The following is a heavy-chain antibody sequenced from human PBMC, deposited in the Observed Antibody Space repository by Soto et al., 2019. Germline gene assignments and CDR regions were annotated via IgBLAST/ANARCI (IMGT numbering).Heavy chain of an antibody. V-gene: IGHV1-8*01. CDR1: GYTFTSYD. CDR2: INPNTGYT. CDR3: VRGRVMITFGVVIVIDY. J-gene: IGHJ4*02. D-gene: IGHD3-16*02. Sequence: KVSCKASGYTFTSYDINWVRQATGQGLEWMGWINPNTGYTDYAQKFQDRVTMTGNTSITTAYMELSSLRSEDTAVYYCVRGRVMITFGVVIVIDYWGQGSPVTVSS.